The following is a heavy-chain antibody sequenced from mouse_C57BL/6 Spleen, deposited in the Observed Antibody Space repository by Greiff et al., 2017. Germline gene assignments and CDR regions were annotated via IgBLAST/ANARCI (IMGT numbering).Heavy chain of an antibody. CDR3: ARGNRKDY. V-gene: IGHV1-54*01. Sequence: QVQLQQSGAELVRPGTSVKVSCKASGYAFTNYLIEWVKQRPGQGLEWIGVINPGSGGTNYNEKFKGKATLTADKSSSTAYMQLSSLTSEDSAVYFCARGNRKDYWGQGTTLTVSS. J-gene: IGHJ2*01. CDR2: INPGSGGT. CDR1: GYAFTNYL. D-gene: IGHD2-14*01.